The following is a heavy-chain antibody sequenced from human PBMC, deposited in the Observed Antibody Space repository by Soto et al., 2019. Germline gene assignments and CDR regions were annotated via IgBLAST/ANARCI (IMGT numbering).Heavy chain of an antibody. V-gene: IGHV3-74*01. CDR2: INSDGSST. J-gene: IGHJ4*02. CDR3: ASGQWLGQFDY. CDR1: GFTFSSYW. D-gene: IGHD6-19*01. Sequence: GGSLRLSCAASGFTFSSYWMHWVRQAPGKGLVWVSRINSDGSSTSYADSVKGRFTISRDNAKNTLYLQMNSLRAEDTAVYYCASGQWLGQFDYWGQGTLVTVSS.